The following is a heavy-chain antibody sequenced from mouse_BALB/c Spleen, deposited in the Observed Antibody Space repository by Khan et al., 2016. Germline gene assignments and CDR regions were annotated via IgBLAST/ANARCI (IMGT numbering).Heavy chain of an antibody. CDR2: ISSGSSTI. J-gene: IGHJ2*01. V-gene: IGHV5-17*02. CDR1: GFTFSSFG. CDR3: VRKESYYRYDGFDY. D-gene: IGHD2-12*01. Sequence: EVELVESGGGLVQPGGSRKLSCAAAGFTFSSFGMHWVRQAPEKGLEWVAYISSGSSTIYYADTVKGRFTISRDNPKNTLFLQMTSLRSEDTAMYYWVRKESYYRYDGFDYWGQGTTLTESS.